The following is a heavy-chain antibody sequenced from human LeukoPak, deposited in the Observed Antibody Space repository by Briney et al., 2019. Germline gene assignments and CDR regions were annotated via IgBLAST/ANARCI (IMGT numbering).Heavy chain of an antibody. J-gene: IGHJ4*02. Sequence: SQTLSLTCIVSGGSISSGSYYWNWIRQPAGKGLEWIGHIYTSGSTSYKPSLQSRVTISVDASKNQFSLTLTSVPAADTAVYYCARAGGSVDWYATIDYWGQGTLVTVSS. D-gene: IGHD3-9*01. CDR2: IYTSGST. V-gene: IGHV4-61*09. CDR3: ARAGGSVDWYATIDY. CDR1: GGSISSGSYY.